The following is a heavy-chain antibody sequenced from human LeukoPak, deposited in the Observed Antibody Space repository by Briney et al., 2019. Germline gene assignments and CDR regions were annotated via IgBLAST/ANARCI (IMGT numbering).Heavy chain of an antibody. CDR3: ARDLLWFGEGSMTNAFDI. D-gene: IGHD3-10*01. J-gene: IGHJ3*02. CDR2: IIPILGIA. V-gene: IGHV1-69*04. CDR1: GGTFSSYA. Sequence: ASVKVSCKASGGTFSSYAISWVRQAPGQGLEWMGRIIPILGIANYAQKFQGRVTITADKSTSTAYMELSSLRSEDTAVYYCARDLLWFGEGSMTNAFDIWGQGTMVTVSS.